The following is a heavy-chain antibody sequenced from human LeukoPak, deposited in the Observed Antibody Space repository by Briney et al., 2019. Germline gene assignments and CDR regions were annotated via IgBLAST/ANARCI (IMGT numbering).Heavy chain of an antibody. Sequence: PGRSLRLSCAASGFTFSSYAMHWVRQAPGKGLEWVAVISYDGSNKYYADSVKGRFTISRDNSKNTLYLQMNSLRAEDTAVYYCAGVGLYYDSSGYHYWGQGTLVTVSS. V-gene: IGHV3-30-3*01. CDR2: ISYDGSNK. CDR3: AGVGLYYDSSGYHY. CDR1: GFTFSSYA. J-gene: IGHJ4*02. D-gene: IGHD3-22*01.